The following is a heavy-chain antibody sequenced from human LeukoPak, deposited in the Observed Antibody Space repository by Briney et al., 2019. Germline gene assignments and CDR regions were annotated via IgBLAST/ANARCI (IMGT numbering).Heavy chain of an antibody. CDR2: IYHSGST. V-gene: IGHV4-4*02. D-gene: IGHD3-22*01. J-gene: IGHJ4*02. CDR1: GGSISSSNW. Sequence: PSGTLSLTCAVSGGSISSSNWWSWVRQPPGKGLEWIGEIYHSGSTIYNPSLKSRVTISVDKPKNQFSLNLSSVTAADTAVYYCARDRTYYDSSAYTRGFDYWGQGTLVTVSS. CDR3: ARDRTYYDSSAYTRGFDY.